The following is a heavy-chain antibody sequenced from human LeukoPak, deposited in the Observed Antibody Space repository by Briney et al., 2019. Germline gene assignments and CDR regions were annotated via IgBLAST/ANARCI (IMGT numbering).Heavy chain of an antibody. CDR2: IFTNDEK. V-gene: IGHV2-26*01. J-gene: IGHJ4*02. CDR3: ARMSDFWSGYYIHY. Sequence: ESGPTLVNPTETLTLTCTVSGLSRSNARMGVSWIRQPPGKALEWLAHIFTNDEKSYSTSLKSRLTISKDTSKSQVVLTMTNMDPVDTATYYCARMSDFWSGYYIHYWGQGTLVTVSS. CDR1: GLSRSNARMG. D-gene: IGHD3-3*01.